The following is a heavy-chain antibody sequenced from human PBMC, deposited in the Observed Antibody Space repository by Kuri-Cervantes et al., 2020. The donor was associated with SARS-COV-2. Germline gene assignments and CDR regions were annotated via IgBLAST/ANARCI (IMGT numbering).Heavy chain of an antibody. J-gene: IGHJ5*02. V-gene: IGHV1-46*01. CDR1: GYTFTSYY. D-gene: IGHD4-11*01. CDR3: ARGGWQTYSSKTYNWFDP. Sequence: ASVKVSCKASGYTFTSYYMHWVRQAPGQGLEWMGIINPSGGSTNYAQKFQGRVTITADESTSTAYMELSSLRSEDTAVYYCARGGWQTYSSKTYNWFDPWGQGTLVTVSS. CDR2: INPSGGST.